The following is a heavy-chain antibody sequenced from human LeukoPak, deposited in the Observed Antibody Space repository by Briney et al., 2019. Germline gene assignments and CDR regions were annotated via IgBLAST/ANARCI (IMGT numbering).Heavy chain of an antibody. CDR3: ARGNMIVVVISAFDI. CDR1: VGFFSGYY. J-gene: IGHJ3*02. CDR2: INHSGST. D-gene: IGHD3-22*01. Sequence: KPSETLSLTCAVYVGFFSGYYWIWIRQPPGKGLEWIGEINHSGSTNYNPSLKSRVTISVDTSKNQFSLKLSSVTAADTAVYYCARGNMIVVVISAFDIWGQGTMVTVSS. V-gene: IGHV4-34*01.